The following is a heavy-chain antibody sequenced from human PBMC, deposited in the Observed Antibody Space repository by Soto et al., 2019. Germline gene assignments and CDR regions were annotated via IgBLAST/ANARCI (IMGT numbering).Heavy chain of an antibody. CDR1: GGAILDSTYY. V-gene: IGHV4-39*01. D-gene: IGHD3-22*01. Sequence: SETLSLTCTVSGGAILDSTYYWAWIRQPPGKGLEWIGTIFYSGGTFYTPSLKSRVTMSVDTSKNQFSLKLTSVTAADTAVYFCARQAAGYYYGWFDPWGQGTLVTVST. J-gene: IGHJ5*02. CDR3: ARQAAGYYYGWFDP. CDR2: IFYSGGT.